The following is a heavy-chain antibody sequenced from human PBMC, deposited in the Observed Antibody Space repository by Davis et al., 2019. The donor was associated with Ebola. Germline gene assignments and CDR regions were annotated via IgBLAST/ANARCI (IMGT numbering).Heavy chain of an antibody. CDR1: GFTFSSYW. V-gene: IGHV3-74*01. Sequence: HTGGSLRLSCAASGFTFSSYWMHWVRQAPGKGLVWVSRINSDGSSTSYADSVKGRFTISRDNAKNTLYLQMNSLRAEDTAVYYCVGGSGWTTLFDYWGQGTLVTVSS. D-gene: IGHD6-19*01. CDR2: INSDGSST. CDR3: VGGSGWTTLFDY. J-gene: IGHJ4*02.